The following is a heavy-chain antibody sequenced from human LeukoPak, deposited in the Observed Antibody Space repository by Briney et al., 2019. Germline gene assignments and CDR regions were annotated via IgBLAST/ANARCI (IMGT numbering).Heavy chain of an antibody. CDR2: ITSSGRTI. CDR3: AREIAGRLSDY. V-gene: IGHV3-48*03. CDR1: GFTFSSYD. J-gene: IGHJ4*02. Sequence: PGGSLRLSCATSGFTFSSYDMNWVRQAPGKGLEWVSYITSSGRTIYYADSVKGRFTISRDNAKNSLYLQMNSLRADDTAVYYCAREIAGRLSDYWGQGTLVTVSS. D-gene: IGHD6-6*01.